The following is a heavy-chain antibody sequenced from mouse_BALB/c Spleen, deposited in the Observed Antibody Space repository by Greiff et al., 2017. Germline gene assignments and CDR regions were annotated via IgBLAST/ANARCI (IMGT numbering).Heavy chain of an antibody. J-gene: IGHJ3*01. V-gene: IGHV5-9-4*01. CDR2: ISSGGSYT. CDR3: ARVYDGYHGGFAY. Sequence: EVKVVESGGGLVKPGGSLKLSCAASGFTFSSYAMSWVRQSPEKRLEWVAEISSGGSYTYYPDTVTGRFTISRDNAKNTLYLEMSSLRSEDTAMYYCARVYDGYHGGFAYWGQGTLVTVSA. D-gene: IGHD2-3*01. CDR1: GFTFSSYA.